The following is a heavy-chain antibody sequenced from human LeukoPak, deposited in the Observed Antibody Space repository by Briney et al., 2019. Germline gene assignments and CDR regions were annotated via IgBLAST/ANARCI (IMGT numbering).Heavy chain of an antibody. V-gene: IGHV3-74*03. D-gene: IGHD6-6*01. Sequence: PGGSLRLSCAASGFTFSRAWMHWVRQAQGKGLVWVSRISDDGSITTYADSVQGRFTISRDNAKSTVFLQMNSLRAEDTAVYYCARDKSSSSGDYYYYYMDVWGKGTTVTVSS. J-gene: IGHJ6*03. CDR1: GFTFSRAW. CDR2: ISDDGSIT. CDR3: ARDKSSSSGDYYYYYMDV.